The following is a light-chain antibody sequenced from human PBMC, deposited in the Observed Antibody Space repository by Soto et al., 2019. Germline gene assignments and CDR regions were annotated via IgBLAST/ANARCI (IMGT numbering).Light chain of an antibody. CDR3: GADHGSGSNFVVV. CDR2: VGTGGIVG. J-gene: IGLJ2*01. CDR1: SGYSNYK. V-gene: IGLV9-49*01. Sequence: VVTQPPSASASLGASVTLTCTLSSGYSNYKVDWYQQRPGKGPRFVMRVGTGGIVGSKGDGIPDRFSVLGSGLNRYLTIKNIQEEDESDYHCGADHGSGSNFVVVFGGGTKLTVL.